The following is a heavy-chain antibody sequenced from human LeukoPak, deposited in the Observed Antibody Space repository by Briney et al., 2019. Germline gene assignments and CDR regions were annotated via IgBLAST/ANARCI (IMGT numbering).Heavy chain of an antibody. V-gene: IGHV5-51*01. CDR2: IYPGDSDT. CDR3: ARVGSGTHLFRAYHNWFDP. J-gene: IGHJ5*02. D-gene: IGHD1-1*01. Sequence: GESLKISCKGSGYSFTSYWIGWVRQMPGKGLEWMGIIYPGDSDTRYSPSFQGQVTISADKSISTAYLQWSSLKASDTAMYYCARVGSGTHLFRAYHNWFDPWGQGTLVTVSS. CDR1: GYSFTSYW.